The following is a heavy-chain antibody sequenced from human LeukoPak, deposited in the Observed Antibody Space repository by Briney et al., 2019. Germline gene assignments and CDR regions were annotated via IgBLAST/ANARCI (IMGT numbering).Heavy chain of an antibody. J-gene: IGHJ4*02. Sequence: RASVKVSCEASGYTFTGYYMHWVRQAPGQGLEWMGWINPNSGGTNYAQKFQGRVTITRNTSISTAYMELSSLRSEDTAVYYCARVAVAGTPIWWGSSFDYWGQGTLVTVSS. CDR2: INPNSGGT. D-gene: IGHD6-19*01. CDR3: ARVAVAGTPIWWGSSFDY. CDR1: GYTFTGYY. V-gene: IGHV1-2*02.